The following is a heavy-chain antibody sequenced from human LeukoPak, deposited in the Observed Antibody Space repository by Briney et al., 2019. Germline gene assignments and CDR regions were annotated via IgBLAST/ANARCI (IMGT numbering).Heavy chain of an antibody. J-gene: IGHJ4*02. CDR2: SRSKANSYAT. CDR1: GFTFSDYY. Sequence: GGSLRLSCAASGFTFSDYYMDWVRQTPGKGLEWVGRSRSKANSYATEYAASVKGRFTISRDESENSLYLQMNSLKTEDTAVYYCARAGRSYWSSWFLDYWGQGTLVTVSS. V-gene: IGHV3-72*01. D-gene: IGHD6-13*01. CDR3: ARAGRSYWSSWFLDY.